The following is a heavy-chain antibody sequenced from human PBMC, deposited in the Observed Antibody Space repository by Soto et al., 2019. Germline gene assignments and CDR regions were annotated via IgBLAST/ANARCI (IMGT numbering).Heavy chain of an antibody. J-gene: IGHJ4*02. CDR3: ATRGATVTDWGFFDY. D-gene: IGHD4-4*01. V-gene: IGHV1-69*01. CDR1: GGTFSSYA. Sequence: QVQLVQSGAEVKKPGSSVKVSCKASGGTFSSYAISWVRQAPGQGLEWMGGIIPIFGTVNYAQKFQGRVTITADESTSTAYMELSSLRSEDTAVYYCATRGATVTDWGFFDYWGQGTLVTVSS. CDR2: IIPIFGTV.